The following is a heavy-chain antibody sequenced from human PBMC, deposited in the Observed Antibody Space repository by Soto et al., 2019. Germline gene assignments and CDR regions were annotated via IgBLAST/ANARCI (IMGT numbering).Heavy chain of an antibody. Sequence: EVQLVESGGGLVLPGGSLRLSCAASGVIVSSNYMSWVRQAPGKGLEWVSLIYSGGSTSYADSLKGRFTISRDNSKNTLYLQMNNLRAEDTAVYYCAGGNTVLERDWGQGTLVTVSS. CDR2: IYSGGST. J-gene: IGHJ4*02. CDR1: GVIVSSNY. CDR3: AGGNTVLERD. V-gene: IGHV3-66*01. D-gene: IGHD1-1*01.